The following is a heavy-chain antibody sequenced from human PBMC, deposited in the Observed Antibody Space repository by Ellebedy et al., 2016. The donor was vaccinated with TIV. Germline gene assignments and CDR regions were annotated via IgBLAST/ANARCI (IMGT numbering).Heavy chain of an antibody. CDR3: ARDWVQYYYETTGPSDY. J-gene: IGHJ4*02. V-gene: IGHV3-21*01. CDR2: ISSSSYYI. Sequence: GGSLRLXXAASGFTFSHFTMKWVRQAPGKGLEWVSSISSSSYYIYYADSVKGRFTISRDNAKNSLYLQMNSLRAEDTAVYYCARDWVQYYYETTGPSDYWGQGTLVTVSS. D-gene: IGHD3-22*01. CDR1: GFTFSHFT.